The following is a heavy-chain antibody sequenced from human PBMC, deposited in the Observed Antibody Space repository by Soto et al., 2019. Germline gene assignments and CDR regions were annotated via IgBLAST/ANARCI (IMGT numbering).Heavy chain of an antibody. CDR3: ARERCSSTSCYPGWFDP. D-gene: IGHD2-2*01. J-gene: IGHJ5*02. V-gene: IGHV1-2*02. CDR1: GYTVPGYY. CDR2: INPNSGGT. Sequence: SVKVSCKAPGYTVPGYYMQWVQQHPGQGLGWLGWINPNSGGTNYAQKFQGRVTMTRDTSISTAYMELSRLRSDDTAVYYCARERCSSTSCYPGWFDPWGQGTLVTVSS.